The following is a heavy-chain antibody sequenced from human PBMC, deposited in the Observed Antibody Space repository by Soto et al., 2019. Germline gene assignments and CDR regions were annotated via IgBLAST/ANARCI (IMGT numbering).Heavy chain of an antibody. D-gene: IGHD3-22*01. CDR2: ISAYIGNT. V-gene: IGHV1-18*01. Sequence: QVQLVQSGAEVKKPGASVKVSCKASGYTFTSYGMSWVRQAPGQGLEWMGWISAYIGNTNYAKKFQGRVTMTTDTSTNTAYMELRSLRSDDTAVYYCVRDIYNSSGYYYPYYFDYWGQGTLVTVSS. CDR3: VRDIYNSSGYYYPYYFDY. J-gene: IGHJ4*02. CDR1: GYTFTSYG.